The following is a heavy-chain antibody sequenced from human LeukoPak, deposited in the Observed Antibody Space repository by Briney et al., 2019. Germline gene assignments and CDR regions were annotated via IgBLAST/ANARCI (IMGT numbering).Heavy chain of an antibody. CDR1: GYTFTNYY. CDR2: IDPSAGST. Sequence: ASVKVSCKASGYTFTNYYMHWVRQAPGQGLEWMGVIDPSAGSTTYAQKFQGRVTTTRDTATGTVYMELSSLRSDDTAVYYCARAHYASSNIKVPFDVWGKGTTVTVSS. V-gene: IGHV1-46*01. CDR3: ARAHYASSNIKVPFDV. D-gene: IGHD3-22*01. J-gene: IGHJ6*04.